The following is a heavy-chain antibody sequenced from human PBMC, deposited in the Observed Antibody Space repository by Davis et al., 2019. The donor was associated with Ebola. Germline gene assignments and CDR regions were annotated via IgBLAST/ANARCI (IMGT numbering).Heavy chain of an antibody. Sequence: ASVKVSCKASGYTFTSYGISWVRQAPGQGLERMGWISAYNGNTNYAQKLQGRVTMTTDTSTSTAYMELRSLRSDDTAVYYCARGVPYYYGSGSIQYGMDVWGQGTTVTVSS. D-gene: IGHD3-10*01. J-gene: IGHJ6*02. CDR3: ARGVPYYYGSGSIQYGMDV. CDR2: ISAYNGNT. V-gene: IGHV1-18*01. CDR1: GYTFTSYG.